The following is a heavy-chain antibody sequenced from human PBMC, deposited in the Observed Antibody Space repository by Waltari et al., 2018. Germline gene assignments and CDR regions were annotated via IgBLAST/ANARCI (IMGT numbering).Heavy chain of an antibody. V-gene: IGHV1-69*05. CDR2: IIPSCGTA. CDR3: AITKGYYDSSGYYSNYFDY. D-gene: IGHD3-22*01. J-gene: IGHJ4*02. CDR1: GGTFSSYA. Sequence: QVQLVQSGAEVKKPGSSVKVSCKASGGTFSSYAISWVRQAPGQGLEWMGGIIPSCGTANYAQKFQGRVTITTDESTSTAYMELSSLRSEDTAVYYCAITKGYYDSSGYYSNYFDYWGQGTLVTVSS.